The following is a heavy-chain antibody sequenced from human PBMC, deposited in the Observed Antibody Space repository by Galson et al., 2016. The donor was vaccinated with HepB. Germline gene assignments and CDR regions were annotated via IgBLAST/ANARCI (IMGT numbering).Heavy chain of an antibody. Sequence: TLSLTCTVSGGSVDSGIYHWTWIRQHPGKGLEHIGYIDFRLTTYYNPSLKSRLVISSDPSKNQFSLRLKNVTAADTAVYYCAREGGAVAGIIHCGQGTQVIVSS. D-gene: IGHD6-19*01. CDR2: IDFRLTT. V-gene: IGHV4-31*03. CDR1: GGSVDSGIYH. CDR3: AREGGAVAGIIH. J-gene: IGHJ4*02.